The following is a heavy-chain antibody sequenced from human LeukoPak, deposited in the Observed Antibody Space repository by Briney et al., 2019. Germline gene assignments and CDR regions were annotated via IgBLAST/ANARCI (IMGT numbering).Heavy chain of an antibody. CDR2: ISANSGNT. V-gene: IGHV1-18*01. CDR3: ARGDDYGDS. D-gene: IGHD5-24*01. J-gene: IGHJ4*02. CDR1: GYTFTTFG. Sequence: ASVTVSCKASGYTFTTFGITWLRQAPGQGLEWLGWISANSGNTNYAQKFRGRVTMTTDTSTSSADMELRSLTSDDTAVYYCARGDDYGDSWGQGTLVTVSA.